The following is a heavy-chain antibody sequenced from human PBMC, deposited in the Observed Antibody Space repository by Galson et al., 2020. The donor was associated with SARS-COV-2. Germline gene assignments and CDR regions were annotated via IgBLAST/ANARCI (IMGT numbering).Heavy chain of an antibody. CDR1: GFTFSSYA. D-gene: IGHD5-18*01. Sequence: GESLKISCAASGFTFSSYAMSWVRQAPGKGLEWVSGISGSGGSTYYADSVKGRFTISRDNSKSTLFLQMNSLRAEDTAVYYCARDPETFMVRWVDYWGQGTLVTVPS. J-gene: IGHJ4*02. V-gene: IGHV3-23*01. CDR3: ARDPETFMVRWVDY. CDR2: ISGSGGST.